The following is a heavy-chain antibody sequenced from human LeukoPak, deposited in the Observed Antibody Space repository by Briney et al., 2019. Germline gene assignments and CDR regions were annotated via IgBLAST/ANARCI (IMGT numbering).Heavy chain of an antibody. V-gene: IGHV1-69*13. CDR3: AKLDYDSSGRRDY. J-gene: IGHJ4*02. CDR1: GYTFTSYA. CDR2: IIPIFGTA. Sequence: VASVKVSCKASGYTFTSYAISWVRQAPGQGLEWMGGIIPIFGTANYAQKFQGRVTITADESTSTAYMELSSLRSEDTAVYYCAKLDYDSSGRRDYWGQGTLVAVSS. D-gene: IGHD3-22*01.